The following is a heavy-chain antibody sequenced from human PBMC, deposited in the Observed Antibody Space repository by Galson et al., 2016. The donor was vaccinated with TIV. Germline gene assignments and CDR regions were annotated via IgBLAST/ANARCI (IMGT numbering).Heavy chain of an antibody. D-gene: IGHD3-9*01. Sequence: SLRLSCAASGFTVSNNYMSWVRQAPGKGLEWVSIIYSTGRTHYADSVKGRFTIPRDNSKNKLCLQMNILRAEDTAVYFCARVWRYYPLYFDFWGLGPLVTVSS. CDR3: ARVWRYYPLYFDF. CDR2: IYSTGRT. V-gene: IGHV3-53*01. CDR1: GFTVSNNY. J-gene: IGHJ4*02.